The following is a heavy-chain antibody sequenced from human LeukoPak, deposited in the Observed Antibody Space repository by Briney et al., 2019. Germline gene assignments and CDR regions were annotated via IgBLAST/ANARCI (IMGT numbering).Heavy chain of an antibody. D-gene: IGHD5-12*01. CDR3: AKLKRYSGYGENYFDY. J-gene: IGHJ4*02. CDR2: ISGSGDDT. V-gene: IGHV3-23*01. Sequence: GGSLRLSCAASGFTFNNYDMSWVRQAPGKGLEWVSGISGSGDDTYYADSVKGRFTISRDNSKDTRYLQMNSLRAEDTAVYYCAKLKRYSGYGENYFDYWGQGTLVTVPS. CDR1: GFTFNNYD.